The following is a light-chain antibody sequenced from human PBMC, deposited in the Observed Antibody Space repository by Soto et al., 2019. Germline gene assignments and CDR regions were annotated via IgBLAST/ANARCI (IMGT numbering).Light chain of an antibody. CDR2: AAS. V-gene: IGKV3-11*01. CDR1: QNIRNS. J-gene: IGKJ4*01. Sequence: EIVLTQSPATLSLSPGERATLSCWASQNIRNSLDWYQQKPGKAPRLLIYAASNWAAGIPARFSGSGSETDFTLTISSLEPEDFAIYYCHQSYSTPLTFGGGTRMEIK. CDR3: HQSYSTPLT.